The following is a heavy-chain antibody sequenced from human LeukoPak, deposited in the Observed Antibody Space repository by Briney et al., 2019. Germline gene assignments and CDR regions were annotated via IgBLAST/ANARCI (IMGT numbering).Heavy chain of an antibody. CDR2: IYYSGST. CDR3: ARESAEYFQH. V-gene: IGHV4-59*01. J-gene: IGHJ1*01. Sequence: PSETLPLTCTVSGGSTSSYYWSWIRQPPGKGLEWIGYIYYSGSTNYNPSLKSRVTISVDTSKNQFSLKLSSVTAADTAVYYCARESAEYFQHWGQGTLVTVSS. CDR1: GGSTSSYY.